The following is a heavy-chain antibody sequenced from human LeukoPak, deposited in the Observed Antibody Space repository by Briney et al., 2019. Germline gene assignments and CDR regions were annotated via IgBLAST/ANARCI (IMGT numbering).Heavy chain of an antibody. Sequence: KTGGSLRLSCAASGFTFSDYYMSWIRQAPGKGLEWVSYISSSGSTIYYADSVKGRFTISRDNAKNSLYLQMNSLRAEDTAVYYCARLYYYDSSGTHDAFDIWGQGTMVTVSS. CDR3: ARLYYYDSSGTHDAFDI. D-gene: IGHD3-22*01. V-gene: IGHV3-11*04. CDR2: ISSSGSTI. CDR1: GFTFSDYY. J-gene: IGHJ3*02.